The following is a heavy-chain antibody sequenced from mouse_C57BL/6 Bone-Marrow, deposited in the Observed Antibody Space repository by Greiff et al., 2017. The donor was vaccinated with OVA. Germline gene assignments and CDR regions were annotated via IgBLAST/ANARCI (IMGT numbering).Heavy chain of an antibody. Sequence: QVQLQQPGTELVKPGASVKLSCKASGYTFTSYWMHWVKQRPGQGLEWIGNINPSNGGTNYNEKFKGKATLTADKSSSTAYMQLSSLTSEDSAVYFCATHTVPWYFDVWGTGTTVTVSS. CDR1: GYTFTSYW. CDR3: ATHTVPWYFDV. J-gene: IGHJ1*03. CDR2: INPSNGGT. V-gene: IGHV1-53*01. D-gene: IGHD1-1*01.